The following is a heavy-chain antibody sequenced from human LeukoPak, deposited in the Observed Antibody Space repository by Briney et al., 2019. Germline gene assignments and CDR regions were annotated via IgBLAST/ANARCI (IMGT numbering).Heavy chain of an antibody. CDR3: ASHSTRGTFDY. V-gene: IGHV3-53*01. D-gene: IGHD2-2*01. Sequence: PGGSLRLSCAASGFIVSSIYMSWVRQAPGKGLEWVSVIYSGGSTYYADSVKGRFTISRDNSKNTLYLQMNSLRAEDTAVYYCASHSTRGTFDYWGQGTLVTVSS. CDR2: IYSGGST. CDR1: GFIVSSIY. J-gene: IGHJ4*02.